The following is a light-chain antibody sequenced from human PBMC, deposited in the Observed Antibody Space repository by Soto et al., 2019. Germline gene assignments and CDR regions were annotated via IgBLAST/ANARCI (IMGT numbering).Light chain of an antibody. CDR3: SSYTRSSTLV. Sequence: QSALTQPASVSGSPGQSITISCTGTSSDVGGYNFVSWYQQHPGKAPKLMIYEVSNRPSGVSNRFSGSKSDNTASLTISGLQAEDEGDYDCSSYTRSSTLVFGGGTKVTVL. CDR1: SSDVGGYNF. V-gene: IGLV2-14*01. J-gene: IGLJ2*01. CDR2: EVS.